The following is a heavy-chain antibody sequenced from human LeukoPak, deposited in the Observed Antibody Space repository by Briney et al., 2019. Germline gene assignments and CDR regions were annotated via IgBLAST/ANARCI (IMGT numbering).Heavy chain of an antibody. CDR1: GDSINNYY. CDR3: ARDLEESGRYLRFDP. D-gene: IGHD1-26*01. J-gene: IGHJ5*02. Sequence: KPSETLSLTCTASGDSINNYYWGWVRQPPGKGLEWIGYISYSGSTTYNPSFKSRVTISVDMSKNQFSLNLRSVTAADTAVYYCARDLEESGRYLRFDPWGQGTLVTVSS. CDR2: ISYSGST. V-gene: IGHV4-59*01.